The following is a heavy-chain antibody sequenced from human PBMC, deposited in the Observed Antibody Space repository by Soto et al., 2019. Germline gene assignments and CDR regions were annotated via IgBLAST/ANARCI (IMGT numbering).Heavy chain of an antibody. Sequence: WILKKTGKGLEWIGYIYYSGITNYNPSLKSRVTITVDTSKNQFSLKLSSVTAADTAVYYCARYKSNYYYGMDVWGEGTTVTVSS. CDR3: ARYKSNYYYGMDV. CDR2: IYYSGIT. V-gene: IGHV4-59*01. J-gene: IGHJ6*04. D-gene: IGHD1-20*01.